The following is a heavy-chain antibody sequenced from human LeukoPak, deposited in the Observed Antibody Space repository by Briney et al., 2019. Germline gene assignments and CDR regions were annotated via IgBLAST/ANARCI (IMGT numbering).Heavy chain of an antibody. CDR3: ARDRKVAAAGGYYFDY. CDR1: VFTVSSNY. J-gene: IGHJ4*02. D-gene: IGHD6-13*01. Sequence: GGSLRLSCAASVFTVSSNYMSWVRQAPGKGLEWVSVIYSGGSTYYTDSVKGRFTISRDNSKNTLYLQMNSLRAEDTAVYYCARDRKVAAAGGYYFDYWGQGTLVTVSS. CDR2: IYSGGST. V-gene: IGHV3-66*01.